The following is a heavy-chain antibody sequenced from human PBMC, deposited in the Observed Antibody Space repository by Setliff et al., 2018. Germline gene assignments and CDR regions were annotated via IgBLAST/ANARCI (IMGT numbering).Heavy chain of an antibody. CDR2: ISPHTGNT. V-gene: IGHV1-18*01. Sequence: ASVKVSCKASGYTFNNYGVAWVRQAPGQGLEWMGWISPHTGNTYYTPKLHGRVTLTTDTSARTAYMELRSLSSDDTAVYYCSRLVRFCTRTACQRLSGGEFWGQGTLVTVSS. D-gene: IGHD2-8*01. CDR1: GYTFNNYG. CDR3: SRLVRFCTRTACQRLSGGEF. J-gene: IGHJ4*02.